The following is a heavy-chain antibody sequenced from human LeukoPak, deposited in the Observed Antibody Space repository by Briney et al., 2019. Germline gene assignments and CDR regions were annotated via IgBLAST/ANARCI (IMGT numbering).Heavy chain of an antibody. CDR1: GYTFTGYY. CDR3: ARAACSSTSCYTAGGVECDY. CDR2: INPNSGGT. J-gene: IGHJ4*02. Sequence: GASVKVSCKASGYTFTGYYMHWVRQAPGQGLEWMGWINPNSGGTNYAQKFQGRVTMTRDTSISTTYMELSRLRSDDTAVYYCARAACSSTSCYTAGGVECDYWGQGTLVTVSS. V-gene: IGHV1-2*02. D-gene: IGHD2-2*02.